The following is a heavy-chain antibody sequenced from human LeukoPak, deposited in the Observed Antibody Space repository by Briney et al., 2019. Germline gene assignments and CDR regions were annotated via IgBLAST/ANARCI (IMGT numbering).Heavy chain of an antibody. CDR1: GFTFSSYA. CDR3: AKGDPPTYYDILTGQDY. CDR2: ISAGGGSK. Sequence: GGSLRLSCAASGFTFSSYAMSWVRQAPGKGLEWVAGISAGGGSKYYAYSVKGRFTISRDNSKNMLYLQLNSLRAEYTAVYYCAKGDPPTYYDILTGQDYWGQGTLVTVSS. D-gene: IGHD3-9*01. J-gene: IGHJ4*02. V-gene: IGHV3-23*01.